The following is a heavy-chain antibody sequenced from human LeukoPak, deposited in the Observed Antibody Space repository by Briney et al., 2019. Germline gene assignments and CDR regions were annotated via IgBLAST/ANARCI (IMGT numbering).Heavy chain of an antibody. CDR3: AKDRTWCSSTSCPYWYFDL. D-gene: IGHD2-2*01. V-gene: IGHV3-23*01. J-gene: IGHJ2*01. CDR2: ISGSGGST. Sequence: GGSLRLSCAASGFTFSSYAMSWVRQAPGKGLEWVSAISGSGGSTYYADSVKGRFTISRDNSKNTLYLQMNSLRAEDTAVYYCAKDRTWCSSTSCPYWYFDLWGRGTLVTVSS. CDR1: GFTFSSYA.